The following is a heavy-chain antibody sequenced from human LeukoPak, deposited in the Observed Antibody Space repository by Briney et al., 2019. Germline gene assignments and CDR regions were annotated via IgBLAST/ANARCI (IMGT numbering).Heavy chain of an antibody. CDR3: ARAGRGGRYDILTGYYTPYFDY. CDR1: GGSISSGSYY. J-gene: IGHJ4*02. CDR2: IYTSGST. Sequence: SETLSLTCTVSGGSISSGSYYWSWIRQPAGKGLEWIGRIYTSGSTNYNPSLKSRVTISVDTSKNQFSLKLSSVTAADTAVYYCARAGRGGRYDILTGYYTPYFDYWGQGTLVTVSS. D-gene: IGHD3-9*01. V-gene: IGHV4-61*02.